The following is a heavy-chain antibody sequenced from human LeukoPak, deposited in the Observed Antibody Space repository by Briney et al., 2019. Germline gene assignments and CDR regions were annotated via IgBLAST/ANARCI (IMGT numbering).Heavy chain of an antibody. Sequence: SETLSLTCAVYGGSISSYYWSWSWQPPGKGLEWIGYIYNTGTTNYNPSLKSRVTISVDITKNHFSLKLSSVTAADTAVYYCASGYFGDAFDVWGQGTMVTVSS. V-gene: IGHV4-59*08. CDR1: GGSISSYY. CDR2: IYNTGTT. D-gene: IGHD3-9*01. J-gene: IGHJ3*01. CDR3: ASGYFGDAFDV.